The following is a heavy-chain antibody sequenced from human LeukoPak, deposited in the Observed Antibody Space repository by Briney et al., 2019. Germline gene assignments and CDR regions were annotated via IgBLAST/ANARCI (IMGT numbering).Heavy chain of an antibody. J-gene: IGHJ4*02. Sequence: GGSLRLSCAASGVTVSSNNMNWVRQAPGKGLEWVSVIFSGGSTYYADSVKGRFTISRDNSKNTLYLQMDSLRAEDTAVYHCARGEADYWGQGTLVTVSS. V-gene: IGHV3-66*02. CDR1: GVTVSSNN. D-gene: IGHD2-21*01. CDR3: ARGEADY. CDR2: IFSGGST.